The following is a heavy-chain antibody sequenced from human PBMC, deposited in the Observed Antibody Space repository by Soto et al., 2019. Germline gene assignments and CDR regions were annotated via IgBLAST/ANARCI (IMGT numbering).Heavy chain of an antibody. J-gene: IGHJ1*01. V-gene: IGHV3-33*01. CDR3: AXXXXXXXXXXXEYFQH. Sequence: QVQLVESGGGVVQPGRSLRLSCAASGFTFSSYGMHWVRQAPGKGLEWVAVIWYDGSNKYYADSVKGRFTISRDNSKNTLYLQMNSLRAEDTAVYYCAXXXXXXXXXXXEYFQHWGQGTLVTVSS. CDR1: GFTFSSYG. CDR2: IWYDGSNK.